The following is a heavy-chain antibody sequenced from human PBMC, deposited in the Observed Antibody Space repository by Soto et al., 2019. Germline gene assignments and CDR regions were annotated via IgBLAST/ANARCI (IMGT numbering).Heavy chain of an antibody. CDR1: GYTFTDYY. V-gene: IGHV1-46*01. CDR2: INPSGGST. J-gene: IGHJ4*02. D-gene: IGHD2-8*01. Sequence: QVQLVQSGAEVKKPGASVKVSCKASGYTFTDYYIHWVRQAPGQGLEWMGMINPSGGSTDYAQKCRGIVTMTRNTYTGTVYKELSSLRSEDTAVYYCARTPFPGCINAVCYPFDYWGQGTLVTVSS. CDR3: ARTPFPGCINAVCYPFDY.